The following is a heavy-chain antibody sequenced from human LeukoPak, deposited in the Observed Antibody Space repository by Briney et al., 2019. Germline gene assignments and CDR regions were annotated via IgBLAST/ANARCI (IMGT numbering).Heavy chain of an antibody. CDR3: CSGGSY. D-gene: IGHD2-15*01. CDR2: IYSDGST. J-gene: IGHJ4*02. Sequence: GGSLRLSCAVSGLTFSDYWMHWVRQAPGKGLEWVSVIYSDGSTNYADSVKGRFTISRDNSKNTVYLQMNSLRVEDTAVYYACSGGSYWGQGSLVTVSS. V-gene: IGHV3-53*01. CDR1: GLTFSDYW.